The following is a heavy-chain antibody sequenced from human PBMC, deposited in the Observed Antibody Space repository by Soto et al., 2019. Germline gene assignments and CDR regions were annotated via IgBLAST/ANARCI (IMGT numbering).Heavy chain of an antibody. Sequence: ASVKVSCKASGYTFTSYYMHWVRQAPGQGLEWMGIINPSGGSTSYAQKFQGRVTMTRDTSTSTVYMELSSLRSEDTAVYYCARDMISSSWYDRGAIPQSNWFDPWGQGTLVTVSS. CDR2: INPSGGST. CDR3: ARDMISSSWYDRGAIPQSNWFDP. D-gene: IGHD6-13*01. V-gene: IGHV1-46*01. CDR1: GYTFTSYY. J-gene: IGHJ5*02.